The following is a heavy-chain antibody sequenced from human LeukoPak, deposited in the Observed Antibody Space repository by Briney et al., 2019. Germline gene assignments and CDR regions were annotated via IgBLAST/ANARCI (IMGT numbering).Heavy chain of an antibody. Sequence: GGSLRLSCAASGFTFSGYDMSWVRQAPGKGLEWVSYTSSSSSTIYYADSVKSRFTISRDNAKNSLYLQMNSLRAEDTAVYYCARLRYYGMDVWGQGTTVSVSS. CDR1: GFTFSGYD. CDR2: TSSSSSTI. CDR3: ARLRYYGMDV. J-gene: IGHJ6*02. V-gene: IGHV3-48*04.